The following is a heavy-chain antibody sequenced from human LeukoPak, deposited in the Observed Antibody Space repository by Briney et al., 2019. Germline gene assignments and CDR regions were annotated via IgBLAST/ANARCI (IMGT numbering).Heavy chain of an antibody. D-gene: IGHD3-10*01. Sequence: PGGSLRLSRAASGFTVSSNYMSWVRQAPGKGLEWVSSINGDGSSTYYADSVKGRFTISRDNSKNTLSLQMNSLRVEDTAVYYCAKWGAQAGIYRAVDCWGRGTLVTVSS. V-gene: IGHV3-53*05. CDR1: GFTVSSNY. J-gene: IGHJ4*02. CDR2: INGDGSST. CDR3: AKWGAQAGIYRAVDC.